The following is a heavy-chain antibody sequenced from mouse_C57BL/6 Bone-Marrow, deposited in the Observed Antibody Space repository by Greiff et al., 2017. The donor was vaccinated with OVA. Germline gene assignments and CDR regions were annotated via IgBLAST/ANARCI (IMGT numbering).Heavy chain of an antibody. V-gene: IGHV3-6*01. J-gene: IGHJ2*01. CDR3: ARFYYYGSSYGYFDY. CDR1: GYSITSGYY. CDR2: ISYDGSN. Sequence: VQLKESGPGLVKPSQSLSLTCSVTGYSITSGYYWNWIRQFPGNKLEWMGYISYDGSNNYNPSLKNRISITRDTSKNQFFLKLNSVTTEDTATYYFARFYYYGSSYGYFDYWGQGTTLTVSS. D-gene: IGHD1-1*01.